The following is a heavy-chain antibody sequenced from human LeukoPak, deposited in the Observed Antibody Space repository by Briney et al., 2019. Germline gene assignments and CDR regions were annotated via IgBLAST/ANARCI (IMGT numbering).Heavy chain of an antibody. CDR3: ARSIAARRSWIDP. J-gene: IGHJ5*02. Sequence: GGSLRLSCAASGFTFSSYSMNWVRQAPGKGLEWVSSISSSSSYIYYADSVKGRFTISRDNAKNSLYLQMNSLRAEDTAVYYCARSIAARRSWIDPWGQGTLVTVSS. CDR2: ISSSSSYI. D-gene: IGHD6-6*01. CDR1: GFTFSSYS. V-gene: IGHV3-21*01.